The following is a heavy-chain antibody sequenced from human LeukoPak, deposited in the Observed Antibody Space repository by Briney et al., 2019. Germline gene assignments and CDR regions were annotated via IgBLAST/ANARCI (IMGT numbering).Heavy chain of an antibody. CDR3: AREVLAGYFDY. CDR2: ISSSSSYI. V-gene: IGHV3-21*01. Sequence: GGSLRLSCAASGLNFRSYSMNWVRQAPGKGLEWVSSISSSSSYIYYADSVKGRFTISRDNAKNSLYLQMNSLRAEDTAVYYCAREVLAGYFDYWGQGTLVTVSS. CDR1: GLNFRSYS. J-gene: IGHJ4*02.